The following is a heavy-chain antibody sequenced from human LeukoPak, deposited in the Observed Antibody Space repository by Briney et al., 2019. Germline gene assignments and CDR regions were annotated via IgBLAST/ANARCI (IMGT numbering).Heavy chain of an antibody. CDR3: ARGKLRWSSTNAHLDY. V-gene: IGHV3-74*01. Sequence: GSLRLSCAASGFTFSSYWMHWVRQAPGKGLVWVSRINTDGSSTNYADSVKGRFTISRDNAKNSLYLQMNSLRAEDTAVYYCARGKLRWSSTNAHLDYWGQGTLVTVSS. CDR2: INTDGSST. J-gene: IGHJ4*02. D-gene: IGHD4-23*01. CDR1: GFTFSSYW.